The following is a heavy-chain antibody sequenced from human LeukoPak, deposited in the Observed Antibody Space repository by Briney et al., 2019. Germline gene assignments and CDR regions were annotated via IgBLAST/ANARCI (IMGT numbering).Heavy chain of an antibody. Sequence: GGSLRLSCAASGFIFSSHAMSWVRQAPGKGLEWVTTISGTGTSTNYADSVMGRFTISWDNSGKTLYLEMNDLRSEDTAVYYCATGRDNYWGQGTLVTVSS. CDR1: GFIFSSHA. J-gene: IGHJ4*02. V-gene: IGHV3-23*01. CDR3: ATGRDNY. D-gene: IGHD5-24*01. CDR2: ISGTGTST.